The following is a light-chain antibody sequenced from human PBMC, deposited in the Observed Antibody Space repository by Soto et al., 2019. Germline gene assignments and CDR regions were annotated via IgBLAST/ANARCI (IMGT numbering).Light chain of an antibody. CDR3: QQSYSSSSNT. CDR1: QSISRN. CDR2: AAS. J-gene: IGKJ5*01. V-gene: IGKV1-39*01. Sequence: DIQMTQSPSSLSAAVGDRVTITCRASQSISRNLNWYQHKPGKAHKLLIYAASSLQNGIPSRFGGGGSGTDFTLSNISLLPEDCGTYYCQQSYSSSSNTFGQAKLLESK.